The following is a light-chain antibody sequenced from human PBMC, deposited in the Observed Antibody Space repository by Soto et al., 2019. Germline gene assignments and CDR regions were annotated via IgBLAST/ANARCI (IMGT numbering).Light chain of an antibody. CDR1: SSDVGAYIY. CDR2: EIN. Sequence: QSALTQPPSASGSPGQSVAISCTGTSSDVGAYIYVSWYQQHPGKAPKLVIYEINKRPSGVPDRFSGSNSGNTASLTVSGLQVEDEADYYCSIYAGGNSVIFGGGTKLTVL. V-gene: IGLV2-8*01. J-gene: IGLJ2*01. CDR3: SIYAGGNSVI.